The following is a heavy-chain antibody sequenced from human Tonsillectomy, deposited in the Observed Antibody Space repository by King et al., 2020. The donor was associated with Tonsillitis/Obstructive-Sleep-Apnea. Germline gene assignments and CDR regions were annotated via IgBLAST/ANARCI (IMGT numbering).Heavy chain of an antibody. D-gene: IGHD1-26*01. CDR1: GFTFSSNE. CDR2: ISSGGSTI. Sequence: VQLVESGGGLVSPEGSLRLSCAASGFTFSSNELNWVGRVQGKGLGWVSYISSGGSTIYYADSVKGRFTISRDNAKNSLYLQMNSLRAEDTAVYYCARSSGAYLDYWGQGTLVTVSS. CDR3: ARSSGAYLDY. V-gene: IGHV3-48*03. J-gene: IGHJ4*02.